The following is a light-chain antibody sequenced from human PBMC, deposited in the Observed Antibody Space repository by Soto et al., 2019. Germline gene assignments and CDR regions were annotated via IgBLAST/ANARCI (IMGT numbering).Light chain of an antibody. CDR1: SGHSSYA. V-gene: IGLV4-69*01. J-gene: IGLJ3*02. CDR2: LNSDGSH. Sequence: QLVLTQSPSASASLGASVKLTCTLSSGHSSYAIAWHQQQPDKGPRYLMKLNSDGSHTKGDGIPHRFSGSSSGAERYLTISSLQSADEADYYCQTWGTGIWVFGGGTQLTVL. CDR3: QTWGTGIWV.